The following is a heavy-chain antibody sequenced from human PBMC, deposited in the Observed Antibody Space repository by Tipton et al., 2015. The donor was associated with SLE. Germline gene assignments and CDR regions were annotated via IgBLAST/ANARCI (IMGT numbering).Heavy chain of an antibody. CDR3: ARDDIAADDMDV. V-gene: IGHV3-21*03. Sequence: FLRLSCAASGFTFSSYSMNWVRQAPGKGLEWVSSISSDSYYIYYADSVKGRFTISRDNAKNSLYLQMNSLRAEDTAVYYCARDDIAADDMDVWGQGTTVTVSS. CDR2: ISSDSYYI. D-gene: IGHD6-6*01. CDR1: GFTFSSYS. J-gene: IGHJ6*02.